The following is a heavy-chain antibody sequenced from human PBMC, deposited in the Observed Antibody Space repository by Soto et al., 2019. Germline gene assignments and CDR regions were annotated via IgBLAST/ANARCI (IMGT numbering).Heavy chain of an antibody. CDR2: INHSGST. J-gene: IGHJ4*02. Sequence: PSETLSLTCAVYGGSFSGYYWSWIRQPPGKGLEWIGEINHSGSTNYNPSLKSRVTISVDTSKNQFSLKLSSVTAADTAVYYCARGYYGSGGRSNFDYWGQGTLVTVSS. D-gene: IGHD3-10*01. V-gene: IGHV4-34*01. CDR3: ARGYYGSGGRSNFDY. CDR1: GGSFSGYY.